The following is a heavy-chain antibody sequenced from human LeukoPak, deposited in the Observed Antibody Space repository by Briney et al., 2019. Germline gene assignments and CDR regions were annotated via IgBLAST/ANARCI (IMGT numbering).Heavy chain of an antibody. D-gene: IGHD4-17*01. J-gene: IGHJ2*01. CDR3: ARPLIDYGDYGDWYFDL. CDR1: GGSISSYY. V-gene: IGHV4-59*01. Sequence: SETLSLTCTVSGGSISSYYWSWIRQPPGKGLEWIGYIYYSGSTNYNPSLKSRVTISVDTSKNQFSLKLSSVTAADTAVYYCARPLIDYGDYGDWYFDLWGRGTLVTVSS. CDR2: IYYSGST.